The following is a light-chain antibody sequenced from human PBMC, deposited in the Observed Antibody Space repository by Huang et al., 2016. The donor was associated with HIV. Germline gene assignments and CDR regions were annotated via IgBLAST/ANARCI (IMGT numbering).Light chain of an antibody. J-gene: IGKJ2*01. CDR3: QQNYNWPYT. Sequence: EIVMTQSPATLSVSPGERVTLSCRATQSVGSNLAWYHQKPGQAPRLLIYGASTRATGIPVRFSGGGSGAEFTLTISSLQSEDFALYYCQQNYNWPYTFGQGTKLEIK. CDR1: QSVGSN. V-gene: IGKV3-15*01. CDR2: GAS.